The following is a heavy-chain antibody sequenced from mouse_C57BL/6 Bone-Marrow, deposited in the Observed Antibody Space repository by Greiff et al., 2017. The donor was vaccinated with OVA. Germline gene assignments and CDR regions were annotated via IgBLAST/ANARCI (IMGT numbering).Heavy chain of an antibody. J-gene: IGHJ2*01. CDR2: IDPSDSYT. V-gene: IGHV1-59*01. CDR3: ARQTSGVVFDY. CDR1: GYTFTSYW. D-gene: IGHD1-1*01. Sequence: QVQLQQPGAELVRPGTSVKLSCKASGYTFTSYWMHWVKQRPGQGLEWIGVIDPSDSYTNYNQKFKGKATLTVDTSSSTAYMQLSSLTSEDSAVYYCARQTSGVVFDYWGQGTTLTVSS.